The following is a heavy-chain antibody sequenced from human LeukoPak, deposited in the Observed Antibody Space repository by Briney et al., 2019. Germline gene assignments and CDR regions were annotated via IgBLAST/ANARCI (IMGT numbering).Heavy chain of an antibody. CDR3: ARVEAVADTGGDY. CDR1: GFTFSGYS. J-gene: IGHJ4*02. CDR2: ISSTSSYI. Sequence: GGSLRLYCAASGFTFSGYSMNWVRQAPGKGLEWVSSISSTSSYIYYADSVKGRFTISRDNAKNSLYLQMNSLRAQYTAVYYCARVEAVADTGGDYWGQGILVTVSS. V-gene: IGHV3-21*06. D-gene: IGHD6-19*01.